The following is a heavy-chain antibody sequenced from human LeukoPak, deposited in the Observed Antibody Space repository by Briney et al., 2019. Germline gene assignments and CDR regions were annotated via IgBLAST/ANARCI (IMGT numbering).Heavy chain of an antibody. CDR2: IYSGGST. CDR3: ARLTQDFYYYYMDV. J-gene: IGHJ6*03. D-gene: IGHD2-15*01. V-gene: IGHV3-53*01. CDR1: GFSVSSNY. Sequence: PGGSLRLSCAASGFSVSSNYMSWVRQAPGKGLEWVSVIYSGGSTYYADSVKGRFTISRDNSKNTLYLQMNSLRAEDTAVYYCARLTQDFYYYYMDVWGKGTTVTVSS.